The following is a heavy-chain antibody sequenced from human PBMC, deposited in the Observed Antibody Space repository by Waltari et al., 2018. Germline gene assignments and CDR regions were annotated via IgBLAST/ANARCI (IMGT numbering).Heavy chain of an antibody. CDR3: ARSSSAVVGDAFDI. D-gene: IGHD2-15*01. J-gene: IGHJ3*02. V-gene: IGHV1-69*12. Sequence: QVQLVQSGAAVKNSGSSVKVSCKASGGTFSSYAITWVRQAPGQGLEWMGGIIPRFGTANYAQKFQDRVTITAYESTSTAYMELSSLVSEDTAVYYCARSSSAVVGDAFDIWGQGTMVTVSS. CDR1: GGTFSSYA. CDR2: IIPRFGTA.